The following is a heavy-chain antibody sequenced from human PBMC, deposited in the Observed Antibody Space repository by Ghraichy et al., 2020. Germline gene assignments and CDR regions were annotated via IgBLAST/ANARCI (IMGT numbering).Heavy chain of an antibody. CDR1: GGSISSYY. Sequence: SETLSLTCTVSGGSISSYYWSWIRQPPRKGLEWIGYISYSRGTKYNPSLKSRVTISVDTSKIQFSLKLSSLTAADTAVYYCARAPDTSGYYYYFDYWGQGTLVTVSS. V-gene: IGHV4-59*01. CDR3: ARAPDTSGYYYYFDY. CDR2: ISYSRGT. D-gene: IGHD3-22*01. J-gene: IGHJ4*02.